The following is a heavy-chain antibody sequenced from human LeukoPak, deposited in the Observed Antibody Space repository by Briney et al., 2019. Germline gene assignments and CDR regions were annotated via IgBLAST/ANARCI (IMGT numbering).Heavy chain of an antibody. J-gene: IGHJ4*02. CDR1: GGSISSSNW. Sequence: SETLSLTCAVSGGSISSSNWWSWVRQPPGKGLEWIGQIYHSGSTNYNPSFKSRVTISVDTSKNQFSLRLSSVTATDTAVFYCARLNMGAPIDYWGQGTLVTVSS. CDR2: IYHSGST. CDR3: ARLNMGAPIDY. V-gene: IGHV4-4*02. D-gene: IGHD1-26*01.